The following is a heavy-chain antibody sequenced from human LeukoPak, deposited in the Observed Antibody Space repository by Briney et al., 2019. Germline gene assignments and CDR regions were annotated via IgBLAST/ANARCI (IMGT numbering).Heavy chain of an antibody. Sequence: SETLSLTCNVSGGSVTSTNWWTWVRQPPGKGLEWIGEVHLDGRTNYNPSLKSRLIMSVDLPENHISLKLTSVTAADTAVYYCAKLKQWQPQRYFFEYWGQGALVTVAS. V-gene: IGHV4-4*02. CDR1: GGSVTSTNW. CDR3: AKLKQWQPQRYFFEY. D-gene: IGHD6-19*01. CDR2: VHLDGRT. J-gene: IGHJ4*02.